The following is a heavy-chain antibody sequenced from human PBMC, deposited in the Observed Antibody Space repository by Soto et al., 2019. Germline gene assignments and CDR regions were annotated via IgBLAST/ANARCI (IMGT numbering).Heavy chain of an antibody. CDR1: GGSISGNYNY. CDR2: ISYSGTI. V-gene: IGHV4-39*01. J-gene: IGHJ4*02. D-gene: IGHD6-13*01. CDR3: ARLGGVPSSSPGLAY. Sequence: QLQLQESGPGLVKPSETLSLICTVSGGSISGNYNYWAWIRQSPGKGLEWIASISYSGTINSNPSLKSQVPISVDTSMNQFSLGLTSVTAMDTAVYYCARLGGVPSSSPGLAYWCQGILVTVSS.